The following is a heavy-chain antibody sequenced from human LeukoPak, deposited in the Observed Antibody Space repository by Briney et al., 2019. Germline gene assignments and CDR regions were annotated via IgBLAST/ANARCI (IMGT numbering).Heavy chain of an antibody. CDR3: AKERDYCVSRSCDY. CDR2: ISYEGKSE. V-gene: IGHV3-30*18. J-gene: IGHJ4*02. CDR1: GFSFSSYG. D-gene: IGHD3-10*01. Sequence: SGGSLRLSCAASGFSFSSYGMHWVRQAPGKGLEWVAVISYEGKSEYYADSVKGRFTISRDNSQNTLYLQMNSLRAEDTALYYCAKERDYCVSRSCDYWGQGAQVTVSS.